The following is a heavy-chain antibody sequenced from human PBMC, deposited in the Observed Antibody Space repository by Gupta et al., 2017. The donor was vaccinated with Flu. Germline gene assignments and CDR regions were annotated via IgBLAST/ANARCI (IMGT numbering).Heavy chain of an antibody. CDR1: GGSFSGYY. D-gene: IGHD6-19*01. CDR2: INHSGST. Sequence: QVQLQQWGAGLLKPSETLSLTCAVYGGSFSGYYWSWIRQPPGKGLEWIGEINHSGSTNYNPSLKSRVTISVDTSKNQFSLKLSSVTAADTAVYYCARGPSVVAGYDYWGQGTLVTVSS. CDR3: ARGPSVVAGYDY. J-gene: IGHJ4*02. V-gene: IGHV4-34*01.